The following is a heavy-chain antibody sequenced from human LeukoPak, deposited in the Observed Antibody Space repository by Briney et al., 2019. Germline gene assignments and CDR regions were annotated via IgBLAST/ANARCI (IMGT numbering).Heavy chain of an antibody. Sequence: GGSLRLSCAASGFTFSLFTMSWVRQGPGEGLEWVSHICLGSDYIFYADSLKGRFTISRDNAKNPLYLQIKSLRAGDTGLYFCARGGALGERNDLWGQGTMVTVSS. CDR1: GFTFSLFT. D-gene: IGHD1-26*01. J-gene: IGHJ3*01. CDR3: ARGGALGERNDL. CDR2: ICLGSDYI. V-gene: IGHV3-21*01.